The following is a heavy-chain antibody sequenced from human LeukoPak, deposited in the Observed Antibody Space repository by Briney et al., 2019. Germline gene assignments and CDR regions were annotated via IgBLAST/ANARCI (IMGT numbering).Heavy chain of an antibody. D-gene: IGHD3-22*01. CDR2: IYYSGST. CDR3: ARFPLYYDSSLFDY. J-gene: IGHJ4*02. V-gene: IGHV4-59*01. Sequence: SGTLSLTCTVSGGSISSYYWSWIRQPPGKGLEWIGYIYYSGSTNYNPSLKSRVTISVDTSKNQFSLKLSSVTAADTAVYYCARFPLYYDSSLFDYWGQGTLVTVSS. CDR1: GGSISSYY.